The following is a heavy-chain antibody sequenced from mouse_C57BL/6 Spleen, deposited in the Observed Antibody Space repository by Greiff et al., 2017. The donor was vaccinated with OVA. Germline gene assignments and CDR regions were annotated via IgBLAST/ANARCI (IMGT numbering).Heavy chain of an antibody. J-gene: IGHJ4*01. CDR2: ISDGGSYT. Sequence: EVQLQESGGGLVKPGGSLKLSCAASGFTFSSYAMSWVRQTPEKRLEWVATISDGGSYTYYPDNVKGRFTISRDNAKNNLYLQMSHLKSEDTAMYYCARGTLHYYAMDYWGQGTSVTVSS. V-gene: IGHV5-4*01. CDR3: ARGTLHYYAMDY. CDR1: GFTFSSYA.